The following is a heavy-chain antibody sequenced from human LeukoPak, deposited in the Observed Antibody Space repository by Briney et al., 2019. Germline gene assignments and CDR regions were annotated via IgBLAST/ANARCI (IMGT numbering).Heavy chain of an antibody. CDR3: ARDYYGSGAIDY. J-gene: IGHJ4*02. V-gene: IGHV1-69*05. CDR1: GGTFSSYA. D-gene: IGHD3-10*01. Sequence: SVKVSCKASGGTFSSYAISWVRQAPGQGLEWMGRIIPIFGTANYAQKFQGRVTITTDESTSTAYTELSSLRSEDTAVYYCARDYYGSGAIDYWGQGTLVTVSS. CDR2: IIPIFGTA.